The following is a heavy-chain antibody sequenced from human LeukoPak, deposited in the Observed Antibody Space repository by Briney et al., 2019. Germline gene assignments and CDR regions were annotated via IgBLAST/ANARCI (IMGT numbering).Heavy chain of an antibody. CDR1: GYTLASYG. Sequence: ASVKVSCKASGYTLASYGISWVRQAPGQGREWMGWISAYNGNTNYAQKLQGRVTMTTDTSTSTAYMELRSLRSDDTAVYYCARERTTVYDSSGYYPDYWGQGTLVTVSS. D-gene: IGHD3-22*01. CDR2: ISAYNGNT. J-gene: IGHJ4*02. CDR3: ARERTTVYDSSGYYPDY. V-gene: IGHV1-18*01.